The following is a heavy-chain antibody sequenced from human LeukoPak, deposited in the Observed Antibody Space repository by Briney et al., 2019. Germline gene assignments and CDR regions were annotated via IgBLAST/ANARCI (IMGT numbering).Heavy chain of an antibody. J-gene: IGHJ6*03. D-gene: IGHD3-3*01. CDR2: INHSGST. CDR1: GGSFSGYY. CDR3: ARASPSDYDFWSGYPGNYYYYYMDV. Sequence: PSETLSLTRAVYGGSFSGYYWSWIRQPPGKGLEWIGEINHSGSTNYNPSLKSRVTISVDTSKNQFSLKLSSVTAADTAVYYCARASPSDYDFWSGYPGNYYYYYMDVWGKGTTVTVSS. V-gene: IGHV4-34*01.